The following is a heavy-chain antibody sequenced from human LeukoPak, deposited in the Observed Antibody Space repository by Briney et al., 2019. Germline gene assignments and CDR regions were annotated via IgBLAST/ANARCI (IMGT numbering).Heavy chain of an antibody. CDR3: ARDLGAKDIVVVVAATCFDY. Sequence: GGSLRLSCAASGFTFSSQWMSWVRQAPGKGLEWVANIKQDGSEKYYVDSVKGRFTISRDNAKNSLYLQMNSLRAEDTAVYYCARDLGAKDIVVVVAATCFDYWGQGTLVTVSS. CDR1: GFTFSSQW. D-gene: IGHD2-15*01. CDR2: IKQDGSEK. V-gene: IGHV3-7*01. J-gene: IGHJ4*02.